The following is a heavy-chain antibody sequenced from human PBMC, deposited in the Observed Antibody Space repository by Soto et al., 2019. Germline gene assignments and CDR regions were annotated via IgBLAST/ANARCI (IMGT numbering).Heavy chain of an antibody. CDR2: ISSSSSTI. D-gene: IGHD2-15*01. CDR3: ARDMAALNYFAY. J-gene: IGHJ4*02. V-gene: IGHV3-48*01. CDR1: GFTFSSYS. Sequence: EVQLVESGGGLVQPGGSLRLSCAASGFTFSSYSMNWVRQAPGKGLEWVSYISSSSSTIYYADSVKGRFTISRDNAKNTLYLQMTSLRAEDTAVYYCARDMAALNYFAYWGQGTLVTVSS.